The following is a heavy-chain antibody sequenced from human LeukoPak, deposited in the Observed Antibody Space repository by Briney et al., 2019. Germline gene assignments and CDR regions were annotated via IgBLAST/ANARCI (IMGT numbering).Heavy chain of an antibody. Sequence: GESWKISCKGSGYTFSSYWIGWVRQMPGKGLEWMGIVYPGDSDTRYSPSFQGQVTMSADKSITTAYLQWSSLKASDTAIYYCARLAKWVCEYWGQGTRVPLFS. V-gene: IGHV5-51*01. CDR1: GYTFSSYW. CDR3: ARLAKWVCEY. J-gene: IGHJ4*02. CDR2: VYPGDSDT. D-gene: IGHD2-8*01.